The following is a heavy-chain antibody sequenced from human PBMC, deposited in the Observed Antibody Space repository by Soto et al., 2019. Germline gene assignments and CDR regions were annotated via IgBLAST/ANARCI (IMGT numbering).Heavy chain of an antibody. V-gene: IGHV3-74*01. D-gene: IGHD3-3*01. CDR2: INIEGSST. J-gene: IGHJ6*02. CDR3: AREWSDFWSGSYGMDV. CDR1: GFTFSSYW. Sequence: GGSLSLSCAASGFTFSSYWMHWVRQAPGKGLVWVSRINIEGSSTSYADSVKGRFTISRDNAKNTLYLQMNSLRAEDTAVYYCAREWSDFWSGSYGMDVWGQGTTVTVSS.